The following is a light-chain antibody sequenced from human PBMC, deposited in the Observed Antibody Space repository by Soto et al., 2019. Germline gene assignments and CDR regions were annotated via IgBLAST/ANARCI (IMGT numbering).Light chain of an antibody. CDR1: SSDVGGYNY. J-gene: IGLJ2*01. CDR3: SSYTTSSTLV. Sequence: QSVLTQPAPVSGSPGQPITISCTGTSSDVGGYNYVSWYQQHPGKVPKLLISEVRNRPSGVSDRFSGSKSGNTASLTISGLQAEDEADYYCSSYTTSSTLVFGGGTKLTVL. V-gene: IGLV2-14*01. CDR2: EVR.